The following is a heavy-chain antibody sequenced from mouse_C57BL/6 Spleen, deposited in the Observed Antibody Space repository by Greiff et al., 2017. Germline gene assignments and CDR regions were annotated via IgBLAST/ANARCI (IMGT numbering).Heavy chain of an antibody. CDR3: ARGRYYCGSEYFDG. J-gene: IGHJ1*03. CDR2: ISSGSSTI. V-gene: IGHV5-17*01. CDR1: GFTFSDYG. D-gene: IGHD1-1*01. Sequence: EVMLVESGGGLVKPGGSLKLSCAASGFTFSDYGMHWVRQAPEKGLEWVAYISSGSSTIYYADTVKGRFTISRDNAKNTLFLQMTSLRSEDTAMYYCARGRYYCGSEYFDGWGTGTTVTVSS.